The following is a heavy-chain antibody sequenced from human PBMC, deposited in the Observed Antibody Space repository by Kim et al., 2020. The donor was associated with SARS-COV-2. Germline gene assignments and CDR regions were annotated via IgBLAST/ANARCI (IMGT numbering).Heavy chain of an antibody. D-gene: IGHD6-13*01. J-gene: IGHJ6*01. Sequence: GWSLRLSCAASGFTFSSYWMHWVRQAPGKGLVWVSRINSDGSSTNSADSVEGRFTISRDNAKTTLFLQMNSLRAEDAAFYYCARDQYLTAAGSPYYYYY. CDR3: ARDQYLTAAGSPYYYYY. CDR1: GFTFSSYW. CDR2: INSDGSST. V-gene: IGHV3-74*01.